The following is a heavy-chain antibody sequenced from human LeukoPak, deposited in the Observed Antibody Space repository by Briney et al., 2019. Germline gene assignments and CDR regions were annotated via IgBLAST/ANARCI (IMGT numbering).Heavy chain of an antibody. V-gene: IGHV3-23*01. Sequence: QPGGSLRLSCAASGFTFSTYAMSWVRQAPGKGLEWVSALSPSGGITYYEDSVKGRFTISRDNSKNTLYLQMNSLRAEDTAVYYCAKDQRAAAGTPSDGQDYWGQGTLVTVSS. CDR1: GFTFSTYA. CDR2: LSPSGGIT. J-gene: IGHJ4*02. CDR3: AKDQRAAAGTPSDGQDY. D-gene: IGHD6-13*01.